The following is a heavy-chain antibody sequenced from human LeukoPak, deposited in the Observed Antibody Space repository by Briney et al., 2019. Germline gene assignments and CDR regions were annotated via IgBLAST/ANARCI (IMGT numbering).Heavy chain of an antibody. Sequence: GASVTVSFKASGYTFTDQYIHWVRQAPGQGLEWMGWNNPNSGATKYAQKFQGRVTMTRDTSISTAYMELSRLRSDDTAVYYCAIDGSTWYYFDYWGQGTLVTVSS. J-gene: IGHJ4*02. V-gene: IGHV1-2*02. CDR1: GYTFTDQY. D-gene: IGHD6-13*01. CDR2: NNPNSGAT. CDR3: AIDGSTWYYFDY.